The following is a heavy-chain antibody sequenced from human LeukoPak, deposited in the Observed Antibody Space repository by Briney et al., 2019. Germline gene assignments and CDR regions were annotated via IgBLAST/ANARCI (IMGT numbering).Heavy chain of an antibody. CDR1: GITVSSNY. D-gene: IGHD3-22*01. CDR3: ARVKGYYDSSGYYSDWFDP. J-gene: IGHJ5*02. V-gene: IGHV3-53*01. CDR2: IYSGGST. Sequence: PGGSLRLSCAASGITVSSNYMSWVRQAPGKGLEWVSVIYSGGSTYYADSVKGRFTISRDNSKNTLYLQMNSLRAEDTAVYYCARVKGYYDSSGYYSDWFDPWGQGTLVTVSS.